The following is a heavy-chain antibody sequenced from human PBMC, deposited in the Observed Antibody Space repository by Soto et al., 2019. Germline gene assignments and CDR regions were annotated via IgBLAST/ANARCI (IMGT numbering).Heavy chain of an antibody. V-gene: IGHV3-7*01. Sequence: GGSLRLSCAASGFTFSSYWMSWVRQAPGKGLEWVANIKQDGSEKYHVDSVKGRFTISRDNAKNSLYLQMNSLRAEDTAVYYCAREGLRYYDFWSVNFGYFDYWGQGTLVTVSS. CDR2: IKQDGSEK. D-gene: IGHD3-3*01. CDR3: AREGLRYYDFWSVNFGYFDY. CDR1: GFTFSSYW. J-gene: IGHJ4*02.